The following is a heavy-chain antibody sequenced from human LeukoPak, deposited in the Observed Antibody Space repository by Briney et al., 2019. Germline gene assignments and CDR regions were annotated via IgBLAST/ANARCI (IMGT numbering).Heavy chain of an antibody. V-gene: IGHV3-53*01. J-gene: IGHJ2*01. CDR3: ARDQEGRSCSGGTCYLGWSFDL. Sequence: GGSPRLSCAASGLIVSNNYMNWVRLAPGKGLEWVSIIYSGGSTHYADSVKGRFTVSRDNSKNTLYLQMNSLRAEDTAVYYCARDQEGRSCSGGTCYLGWSFDLWGRGTLVTVSS. D-gene: IGHD2-15*01. CDR1: GLIVSNNY. CDR2: IYSGGST.